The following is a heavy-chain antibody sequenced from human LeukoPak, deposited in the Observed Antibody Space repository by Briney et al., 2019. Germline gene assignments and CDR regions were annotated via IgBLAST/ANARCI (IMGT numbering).Heavy chain of an antibody. CDR2: IYYSGST. CDR1: GGSISSYY. V-gene: IGHV4-59*01. J-gene: IGHJ4*02. CDR3: ARGRGYSGYDFGY. Sequence: PSETLSLTCTVSGGSISSYYWSWIRQPPGKGLEWIGYIYYSGSTNYNPSLKSRVTISVDTSKNQFSLKLSSVTAADTAVYYCARGRGYSGYDFGYWGQGTLVTVSS. D-gene: IGHD5-12*01.